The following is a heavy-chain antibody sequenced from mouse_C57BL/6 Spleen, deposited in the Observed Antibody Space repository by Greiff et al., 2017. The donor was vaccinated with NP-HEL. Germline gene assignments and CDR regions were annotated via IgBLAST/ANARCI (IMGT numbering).Heavy chain of an antibody. CDR1: GYTFTTYP. Sequence: QVHVKQSGAELVKPGASVKMSCKASGYTFTTYPIEWMKQNHGKSLEWIGNFHPYNDDTKYNEKFKGKATLTVEKSSSTVYLELSRLTSDDSAVYYCARRGGGPHGNYFDYWGQGTTLTVSS. CDR2: FHPYNDDT. V-gene: IGHV1-47*01. D-gene: IGHD1-1*02. J-gene: IGHJ2*01. CDR3: ARRGGGPHGNYFDY.